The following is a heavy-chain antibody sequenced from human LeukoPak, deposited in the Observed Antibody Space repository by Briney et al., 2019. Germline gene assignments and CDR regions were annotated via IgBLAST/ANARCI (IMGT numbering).Heavy chain of an antibody. D-gene: IGHD5-12*01. CDR2: IIPIFGTA. Sequence: ASVKVSCTASGGTFSSYAISWVRQAPGQGLEWMGGIIPIFGTANYAQKFQGRVTITADKSTSTAYMELSSLRSEDTAVYYCASSMDIVATGHWFDPWGQGTLVTVSS. CDR3: ASSMDIVATGHWFDP. J-gene: IGHJ5*02. CDR1: GGTFSSYA. V-gene: IGHV1-69*06.